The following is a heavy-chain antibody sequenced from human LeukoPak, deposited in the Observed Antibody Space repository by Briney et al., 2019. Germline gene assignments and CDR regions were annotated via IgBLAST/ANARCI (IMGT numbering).Heavy chain of an antibody. D-gene: IGHD6-13*01. J-gene: IGHJ4*02. V-gene: IGHV4-59*01. Sequence: PTETLSLTCTISGRSISSSYWSSIRQPPGKGLVWIGYIYNSGSTHYNPSLKSRVSISVDTSKNQFSLKLSSVTAADTAVYYCARDSGAAGTDYWGQGTLVTVSS. CDR1: GRSISSSY. CDR3: ARDSGAAGTDY. CDR2: IYNSGST.